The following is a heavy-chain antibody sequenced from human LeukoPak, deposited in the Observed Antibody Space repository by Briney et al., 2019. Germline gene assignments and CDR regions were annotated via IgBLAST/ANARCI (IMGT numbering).Heavy chain of an antibody. CDR2: IYYSGST. D-gene: IGHD5-18*01. CDR3: ARVWFIQLSPHDAFDI. CDR1: GGSISSYY. J-gene: IGHJ3*02. Sequence: SETLSLTCTVSGGSISSYYWSWIRQPPGKGLEWIGYIYYSGSTNYNPSLKSRVTISVDTSKNQFSLKLSSVTAADTAVYYCARVWFIQLSPHDAFDIWGQGTMGTVS. V-gene: IGHV4-59*01.